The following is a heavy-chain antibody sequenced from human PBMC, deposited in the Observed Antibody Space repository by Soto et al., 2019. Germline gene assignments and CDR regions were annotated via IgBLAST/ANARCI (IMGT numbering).Heavy chain of an antibody. CDR2: ISASKGNT. J-gene: IGHJ4*02. D-gene: IGHD6-6*01. CDR1: GFTFTNYG. Sequence: ASVKVSCKASGFTFTNYGITWVRQAPGQGLEWMGWISASKGNTNYAQKFQGRVTMTTDTSTSTAYMELRSLRSDDMAVYYCASRSWQLPYYFDYWVPGTQVTDSS. V-gene: IGHV1-18*03. CDR3: ASRSWQLPYYFDY.